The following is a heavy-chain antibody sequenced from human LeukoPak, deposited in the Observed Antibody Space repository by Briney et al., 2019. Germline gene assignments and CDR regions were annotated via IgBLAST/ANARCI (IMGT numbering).Heavy chain of an antibody. CDR3: ATDIVRGYSSSWSNWFDP. CDR1: GFTFGSYA. D-gene: IGHD6-13*01. V-gene: IGHV3-43*02. J-gene: IGHJ5*02. Sequence: GGSLRLSCAASGFTFGSYAMSWVRQAPGKGLEWVSAISGDGSGTYYADSVKGRFTVSRDNSKNSLYLLMNSLRTEDTALYYCATDIVRGYSSSWSNWFDPWGQGTLVAVSS. CDR2: ISGDGSGT.